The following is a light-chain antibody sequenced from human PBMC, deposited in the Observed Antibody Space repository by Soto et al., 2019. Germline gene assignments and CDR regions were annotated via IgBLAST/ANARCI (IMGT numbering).Light chain of an antibody. Sequence: EIVLTQSPATLSLSPGESATLSGRASQSVSSYLAWYQQKPGQAPRLLIYDASNTATGIPARFSGSGSGTDFTLTISRLEPEDFAVYYCQQYGSRMFTVGPGSKVDIK. CDR1: QSVSSY. V-gene: IGKV3-11*01. J-gene: IGKJ3*01. CDR3: QQYGSRMFT. CDR2: DAS.